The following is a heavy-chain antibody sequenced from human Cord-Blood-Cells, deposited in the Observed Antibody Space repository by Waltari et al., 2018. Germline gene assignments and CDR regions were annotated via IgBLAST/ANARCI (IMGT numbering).Heavy chain of an antibody. D-gene: IGHD3-16*01. V-gene: IGHV4-39*01. CDR3: ARVGITVPDY. CDR2: IYYSGST. CDR1: GGSIRSSSYY. Sequence: QLQLQESGPGLVKPSETLSLTCTVSGGSIRSSSYYWGWIRQPPGKGLEWIGSIYYSGSTYYNPSLKSRVTISVDTSKNQFSLKLSSVTAADTAVYYCARVGITVPDYWGQGTLVTVSS. J-gene: IGHJ4*02.